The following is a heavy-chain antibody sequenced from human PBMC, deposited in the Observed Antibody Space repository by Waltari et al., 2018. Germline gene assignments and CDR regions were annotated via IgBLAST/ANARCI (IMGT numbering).Heavy chain of an antibody. CDR1: EYSVSTGFY. D-gene: IGHD3-22*01. V-gene: IGHV4-38-2*02. J-gene: IGHJ4*02. Sequence: QVQLQESGPRLVKPSETLSLTCTVSEYSVSTGFYWGWVRQSPGTGLEWIGSIYHLGNTRYNPPLSSRVAVSMDMSKNQFSLRLTSVTAADTAIYYCARHRLDRGDSFDFWGQGALVTVSS. CDR2: IYHLGNT. CDR3: ARHRLDRGDSFDF.